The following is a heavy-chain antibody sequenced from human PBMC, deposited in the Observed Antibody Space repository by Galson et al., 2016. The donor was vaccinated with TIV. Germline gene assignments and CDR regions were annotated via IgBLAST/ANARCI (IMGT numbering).Heavy chain of an antibody. CDR1: GGSLSGYF. J-gene: IGHJ6*02. Sequence: SETLSLTCAVSGGSLSGYFWTWIRQAPGKGLEWIGEISHSGYARHNPSLESRVPLSIDTSKSEFSLQLSSVTAADTAVYYFARECYDVLTGPSNFYYGMDIWGQGTTVTVS. CDR3: ARECYDVLTGPSNFYYGMDI. CDR2: ISHSGYA. V-gene: IGHV4-34*01. D-gene: IGHD3-9*01.